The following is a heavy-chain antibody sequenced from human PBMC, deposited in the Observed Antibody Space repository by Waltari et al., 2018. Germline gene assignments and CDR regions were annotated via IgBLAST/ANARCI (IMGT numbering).Heavy chain of an antibody. V-gene: IGHV4-34*01. CDR2: INHSGST. J-gene: IGHJ5*02. D-gene: IGHD3-10*01. CDR1: GGSFSGYY. Sequence: QVQLQQWGAGLLKPSETLSLTCAVYGGSFSGYYWSWIRQPPGKGLEWIGEINHSGSTNYNPSLKSRVTISVDTSKSQFSLRLSSVTAADTAVYYCARGWYGSGSYYPNWFDPWGQGTLVTVSS. CDR3: ARGWYGSGSYYPNWFDP.